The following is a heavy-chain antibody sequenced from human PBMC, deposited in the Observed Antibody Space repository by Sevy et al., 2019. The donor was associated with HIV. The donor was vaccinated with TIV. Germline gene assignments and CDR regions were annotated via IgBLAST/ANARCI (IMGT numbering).Heavy chain of an antibody. CDR3: ATGRDYGSGSYDY. CDR2: ILYKGINK. J-gene: IGHJ4*02. V-gene: IGHV3-33*01. D-gene: IGHD3-10*01. CDR1: GFSFDRYG. Sequence: GGSLRLSCAASGFSFDRYGMHWVRQAPGKGLEWVAVILYKGINKDYGDSVGGRFTISRDNSKNTLYLQMNSLRVDDTAVYYCATGRDYGSGSYDYWGPGTLVTVSS.